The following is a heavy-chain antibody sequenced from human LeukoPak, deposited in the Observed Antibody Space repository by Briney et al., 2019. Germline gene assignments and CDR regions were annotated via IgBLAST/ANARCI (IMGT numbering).Heavy chain of an antibody. J-gene: IGHJ6*02. CDR1: GGSISSSSYY. CDR2: IYYSGST. CDR3: ARHEDGDRPVRDYYYYYGMDV. V-gene: IGHV4-39*01. D-gene: IGHD5-24*01. Sequence: PSETLSLTCTVSGGSISSSSYYWGRLRQPPGKGLEWIGSIYYSGSTYYNPSLKSRVTISVDTSKNQFSLKLSSVTAADTAVYYCARHEDGDRPVRDYYYYYGMDVWGQGTTVTVSS.